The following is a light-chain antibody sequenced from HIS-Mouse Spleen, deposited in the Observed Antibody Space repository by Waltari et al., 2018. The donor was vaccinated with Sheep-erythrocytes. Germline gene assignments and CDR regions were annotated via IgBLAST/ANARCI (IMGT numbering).Light chain of an antibody. CDR3: CSYAGSSTWV. V-gene: IGLV2-23*01. Sequence: QSALTQPASVSGSPGQSITISCTGTSSDVGSYNLVSWYPQHPGKAPKLFIYEGSKRPSGVSNRFSGSKSGNTASLTISGLQAEDEADYYCCSYAGSSTWVFGGGTKLTVL. CDR2: EGS. CDR1: SSDVGSYNL. J-gene: IGLJ3*02.